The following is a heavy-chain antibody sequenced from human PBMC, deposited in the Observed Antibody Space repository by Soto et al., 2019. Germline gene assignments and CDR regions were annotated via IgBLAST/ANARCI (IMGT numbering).Heavy chain of an antibody. D-gene: IGHD2-2*01. CDR2: INHSGST. J-gene: IGHJ5*02. CDR1: GGSFSGYY. CDR3: ARSAGVLVPAAMAFDP. Sequence: QVQLQQWGAGLLKPSENLSLTCAVYGGSFSGYYWSWIRQPPGKGLEWIGEINHSGSTNYNPSLKSRVTISVDTSKNQFALKLSSVTAADTAVYYCARSAGVLVPAAMAFDPWGQGTLVTVSS. V-gene: IGHV4-34*01.